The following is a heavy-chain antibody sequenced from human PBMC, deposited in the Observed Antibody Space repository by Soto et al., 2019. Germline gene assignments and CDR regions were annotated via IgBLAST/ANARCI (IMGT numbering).Heavy chain of an antibody. J-gene: IGHJ4*02. V-gene: IGHV4-34*01. CDR2: INHSGST. CDR3: ERENGGDVHDY. D-gene: IGHD3-10*02. Sequence: SETLSLTCAVYGGSFSGYYWSWIRQPPGKGLEWIGEINHSGSTNYNPSLKSRVTISVDTSKNQFSLKLSSVTAADTAVYYCERENGGDVHDYWGQGTLVTVSS. CDR1: GGSFSGYY.